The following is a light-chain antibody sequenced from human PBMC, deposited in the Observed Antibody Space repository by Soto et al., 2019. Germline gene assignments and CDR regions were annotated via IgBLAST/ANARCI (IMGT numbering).Light chain of an antibody. J-gene: IGKJ2*01. V-gene: IGKV3-20*01. Sequence: EIVLPQSPGTLSLSPGARATLSCRASQSVSSSYLAWSQQKPGQAPRLLIYGASSRATGIPDRFSGSGSGTDFTLTISRLEPEDFAVYSCQQYGSSPPAYTFGQGTKLEIK. CDR3: QQYGSSPPAYT. CDR2: GAS. CDR1: QSVSSSY.